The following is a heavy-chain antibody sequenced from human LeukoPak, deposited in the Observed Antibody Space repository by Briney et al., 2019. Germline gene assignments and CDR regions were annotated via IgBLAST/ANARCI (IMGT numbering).Heavy chain of an antibody. J-gene: IGHJ4*02. CDR1: GFTFSSFS. D-gene: IGHD1-26*01. CDR3: ARDGSGSYFGNLDY. CDR2: ISSGSGSI. V-gene: IGHV3-48*04. Sequence: GGSLRLSCAASGFTFSSFSMIWVRQAPGKGLEWLSYISSGSGSIYYADSVKGRFTISRDNAKNSLYLQMNSLRAEDTAVYYCARDGSGSYFGNLDYWGQGTLVTVSS.